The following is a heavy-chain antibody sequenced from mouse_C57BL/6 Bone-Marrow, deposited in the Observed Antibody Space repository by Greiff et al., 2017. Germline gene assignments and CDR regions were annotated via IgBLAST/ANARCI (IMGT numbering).Heavy chain of an antibody. CDR1: GYAFSSSW. CDR2: IYPGDGDT. V-gene: IGHV1-82*01. D-gene: IGHD1-1*01. Sequence: VKLQESGPELVKPGASVKISCKASGYAFSSSWMNWVKQRPGKGLEWIGRIYPGDGDTNYNGKFKGKATLTADKSSSTAYMQLSSLTSEDSAVYCCARITTVDYWYFDVWGTGTTVTVSS. CDR3: ARITTVDYWYFDV. J-gene: IGHJ1*03.